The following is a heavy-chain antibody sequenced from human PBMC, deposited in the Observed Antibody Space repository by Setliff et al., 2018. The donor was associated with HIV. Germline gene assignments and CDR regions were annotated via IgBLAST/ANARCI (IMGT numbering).Heavy chain of an antibody. V-gene: IGHV4-39*01. CDR3: ASLRYGSGIPLDV. CDR1: GASTSSSTDY. D-gene: IGHD3-10*01. J-gene: IGHJ6*04. Sequence: SETLSLTCTVSGASTSSSTDYWGWIRQSPGKGLEWIGSRYYSGSTYQNPSLKSRVTIPVDTSKNQFSLELRSVTAADTAVYYCASLRYGSGIPLDVWGTGISVTVSS. CDR2: RYYSGST.